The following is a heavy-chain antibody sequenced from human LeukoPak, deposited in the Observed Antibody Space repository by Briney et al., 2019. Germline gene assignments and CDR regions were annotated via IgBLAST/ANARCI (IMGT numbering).Heavy chain of an antibody. Sequence: PGGSLRLSCAASGFTFSNAWMSWVRQAPGKGPMWVSRINPEGTTTSYADSVTGRFTISRDNAKNTLYLQMNSLRAEDTAFYYCVRGVGGMSFFDNWGQGKMVAVSS. V-gene: IGHV3-74*01. CDR3: VRGVGGMSFFDN. CDR1: GFTFSNAW. J-gene: IGHJ4*02. D-gene: IGHD1-1*01. CDR2: INPEGTTT.